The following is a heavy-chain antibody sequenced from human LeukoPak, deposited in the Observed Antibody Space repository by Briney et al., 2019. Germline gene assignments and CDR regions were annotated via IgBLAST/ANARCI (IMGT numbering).Heavy chain of an antibody. CDR3: ARGRSYGFDFDS. Sequence: SETLSLTCDVSGVSINTCCYYWTWIRQPPGKGLEWIGYKYYSGSTRYNSSLRSRLTISLDSSKNQFSLKLTSVTAADTAVYYCARGRSYGFDFDSWGPGTPVIVSS. CDR1: GVSINTCCYY. V-gene: IGHV4-61*01. J-gene: IGHJ4*02. D-gene: IGHD5-18*01. CDR2: KYYSGST.